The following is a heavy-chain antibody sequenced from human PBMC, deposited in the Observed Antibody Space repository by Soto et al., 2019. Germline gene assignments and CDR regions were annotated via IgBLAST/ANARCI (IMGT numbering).Heavy chain of an antibody. CDR1: GGSISSYY. J-gene: IGHJ6*02. V-gene: IGHV4-59*01. CDR3: ASDYYGMDV. Sequence: QVQLQESGPGLVKPSETLSLTCTVSGGSISSYYWSWIRQPPGKGLEWIGDIYYSGSTNYNPSLKSRVTISVDTSKNQFSLKLSSVTAADTAVYYCASDYYGMDVWGQGTTVTVSS. CDR2: IYYSGST.